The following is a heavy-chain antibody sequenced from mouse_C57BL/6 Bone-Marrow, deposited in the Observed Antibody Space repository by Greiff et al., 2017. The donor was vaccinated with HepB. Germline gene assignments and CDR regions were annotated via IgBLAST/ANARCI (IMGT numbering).Heavy chain of an antibody. CDR1: GYTFTDYN. CDR3: ARGRSTMVTTYYFDY. V-gene: IGHV1-18*01. Sequence: EVKLVESGPELVKPGASVKIPCKASGYTFTDYNMDWVKQSHGKSLEWIGDINPNNGGTIYNQKFKGKATLTVDKSSSTAYMELRSLTSEDTAVYYCARGRSTMVTTYYFDYWGQGTTLTVSS. J-gene: IGHJ2*01. D-gene: IGHD2-2*01. CDR2: INPNNGGT.